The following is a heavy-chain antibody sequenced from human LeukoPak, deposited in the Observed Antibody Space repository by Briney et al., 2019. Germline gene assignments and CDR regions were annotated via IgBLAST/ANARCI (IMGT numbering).Heavy chain of an antibody. V-gene: IGHV4-4*07. CDR3: ASGGYCSSTSCYGLDAFDI. D-gene: IGHD2-2*01. J-gene: IGHJ3*02. Sequence: SETLSLTCTVSGGSISSYYWSWIRQPAGKGLEGIGRIYTSGSTNYNPSLKSRVTMSVDTSKNQFSLKLSSVTAADTAVYYCASGGYCSSTSCYGLDAFDIWGQGTMVTVSS. CDR2: IYTSGST. CDR1: GGSISSYY.